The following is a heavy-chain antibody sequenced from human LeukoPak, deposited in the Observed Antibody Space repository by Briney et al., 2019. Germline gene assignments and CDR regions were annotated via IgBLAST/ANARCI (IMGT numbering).Heavy chain of an antibody. Sequence: SETLSLTCSISVDSITTNSYWWGWIRQSPGKGLEWVGSIYSSGNRYYNPSLKTRATISPDTSKHQYSLRLSSVTAAATAIYYCARRGILDLQIGNWFDPWGQGILVIVSS. CDR2: IYSSGNR. CDR1: VDSITTNSYW. CDR3: ARRGILDLQIGNWFDP. V-gene: IGHV4-39*01. D-gene: IGHD3-3*01. J-gene: IGHJ5*02.